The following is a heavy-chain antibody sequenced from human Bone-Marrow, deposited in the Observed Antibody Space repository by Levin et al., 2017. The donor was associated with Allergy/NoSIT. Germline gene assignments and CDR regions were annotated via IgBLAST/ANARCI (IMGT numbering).Heavy chain of an antibody. CDR1: GFAFTDYY. CDR3: SRDPAVTRDGYFDL. CDR2: INPNNGAT. D-gene: IGHD4-17*01. J-gene: IGHJ2*01. Sequence: ASVKVSCKASGFAFTDYYMHWVRQAPGQGLEWLGWINPNNGATKYALKFQDRVTMTRDTSISTAYMEFRRLRSDDTAVFYCSRDPAVTRDGYFDLWGRGTLVSVSS. V-gene: IGHV1-2*02.